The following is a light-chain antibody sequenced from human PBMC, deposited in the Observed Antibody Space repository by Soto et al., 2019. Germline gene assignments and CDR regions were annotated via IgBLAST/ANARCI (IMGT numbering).Light chain of an antibody. CDR1: SNDVGGYNY. V-gene: IGLV2-14*01. J-gene: IGLJ3*02. CDR3: TSYTSVSTVV. Sequence: QSALTQPASVSGSPGQSITISCTGTSNDVGGYNYVSWYQQHPGKAPKLLIYDVTTRPSGVSSRFSGSKSGNTASLTISGLQTDDEAEYYCTSYTSVSTVVFGGGTKLTVL. CDR2: DVT.